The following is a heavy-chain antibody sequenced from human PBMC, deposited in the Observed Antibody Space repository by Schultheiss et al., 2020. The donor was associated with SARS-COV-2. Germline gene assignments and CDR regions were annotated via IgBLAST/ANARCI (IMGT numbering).Heavy chain of an antibody. D-gene: IGHD6-6*01. Sequence: GESLKISCAASGFTFSSYSMNWVRQAPGKGLEWVSSISSSSSYIYYADSVKGRFTISRDNAKNSLYLQMNSLRAEDTAVYYCARDSIAARPGNWFDPWGQGTLVTVSS. CDR3: ARDSIAARPGNWFDP. V-gene: IGHV3-21*01. CDR2: ISSSSSYI. CDR1: GFTFSSYS. J-gene: IGHJ5*02.